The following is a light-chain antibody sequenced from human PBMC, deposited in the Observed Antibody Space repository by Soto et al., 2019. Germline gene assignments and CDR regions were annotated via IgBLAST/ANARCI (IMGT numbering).Light chain of an antibody. CDR3: QQSHSTPLT. J-gene: IGKJ4*01. CDR1: QSISSY. CDR2: DAS. Sequence: DIQMTQSPSSLSASVGDRVTITCRASQSISSYLNWYQQKPGKAPKVLISDASSLQSGVPFRFSGSGSGTDFTLTISSLQSEDFASYYCQQSHSTPLTFGGGTKVEIK. V-gene: IGKV1-39*01.